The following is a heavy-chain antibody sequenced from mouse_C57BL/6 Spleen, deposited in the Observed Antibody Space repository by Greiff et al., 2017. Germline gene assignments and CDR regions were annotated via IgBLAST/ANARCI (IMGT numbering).Heavy chain of an antibody. V-gene: IGHV1-9*01. CDR1: GYTFTGYW. CDR2: VLPGSGST. CDR3: ARSGDGYRYYFDY. D-gene: IGHD2-3*01. Sequence: VQLQQSGAELMKPGASVKLSCKATGYTFTGYWIEWVKQRPGHGLEWIGEVLPGSGSTKHNEKFKGKATFTADTSSNTAYMQLSSLTTEDSAIYYCARSGDGYRYYFDYWGQGTTLTVSS. J-gene: IGHJ2*01.